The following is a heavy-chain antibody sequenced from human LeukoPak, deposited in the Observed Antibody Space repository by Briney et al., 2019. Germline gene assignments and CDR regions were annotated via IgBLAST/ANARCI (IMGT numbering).Heavy chain of an antibody. CDR3: ARDLRRGSSSWYVSGGDY. J-gene: IGHJ4*02. CDR2: ITAYDDNT. CDR1: GYTFTSCG. V-gene: IGHV1-18*01. D-gene: IGHD6-13*01. Sequence: ASVKVSCKASGYTFTSCGISWVRQAPGQGLEWMGWITAYDDNTYYAQKLQGRVTMTTDRSTSTAYMEPRSLRSDDPAVYYCARDLRRGSSSWYVSGGDYWGQGPLVTVSS.